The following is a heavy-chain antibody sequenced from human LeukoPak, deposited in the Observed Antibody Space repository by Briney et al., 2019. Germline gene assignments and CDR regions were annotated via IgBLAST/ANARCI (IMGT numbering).Heavy chain of an antibody. V-gene: IGHV3-33*06. CDR3: AKSESKDCGGDCYVAFDY. J-gene: IGHJ4*02. D-gene: IGHD2-21*02. Sequence: PGGSLRLSCAASGFTFISYGMHWVRQAPGKGLAWVAVIWYDGSNKYYADSVKGRFTISRDNSKNTLYLQMNSLRAEHMAVYYCAKSESKDCGGDCYVAFDYWGQGTLVTVSS. CDR1: GFTFISYG. CDR2: IWYDGSNK.